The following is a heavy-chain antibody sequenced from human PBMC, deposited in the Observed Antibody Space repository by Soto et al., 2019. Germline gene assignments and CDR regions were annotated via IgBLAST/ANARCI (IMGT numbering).Heavy chain of an antibody. CDR1: GFTFDDYA. CDR3: AKDVGSGYYNGFDY. CDR2: ISWNSGNI. J-gene: IGHJ4*02. Sequence: EVQLVESGGGLVQPGRSLRLSCAASGFTFDDYAMHWVRQAPGKGLELVSGISWNSGNIGYADSVKGRFTISRDNAKNSLYLQMNSLRAEDTALYYCAKDVGSGYYNGFDYWGQGTLVTVSS. D-gene: IGHD3-22*01. V-gene: IGHV3-9*01.